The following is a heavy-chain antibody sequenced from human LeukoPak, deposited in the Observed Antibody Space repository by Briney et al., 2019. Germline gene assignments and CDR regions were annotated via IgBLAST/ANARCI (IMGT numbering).Heavy chain of an antibody. CDR2: ISGSGGST. V-gene: IGHV3-23*01. Sequence: PGGSLRLSCAASGFTFSSYAMSWVRQAPGKGLEWVSAISGSGGSTYYADSVKGRFTISRDNSKNTLYLQMNSLRAEDTAVYYCAKDRGGYCSSTSCMSKNLDWYFDLWGRGTLVTVSS. J-gene: IGHJ2*01. CDR3: AKDRGGYCSSTSCMSKNLDWYFDL. D-gene: IGHD2-2*01. CDR1: GFTFSSYA.